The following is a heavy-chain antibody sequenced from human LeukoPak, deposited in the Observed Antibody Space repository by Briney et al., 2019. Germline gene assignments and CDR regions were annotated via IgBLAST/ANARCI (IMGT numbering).Heavy chain of an antibody. J-gene: IGHJ3*02. Sequence: GGSLRLSCAASGFTFSSYAMHWVRQAPGKGLEWVAVISYDGSNKYYADSVKGRFTISRDNSKNTLYLQMNSLRAEDTAVYYCARGEVAVMWAFDIWGQGTMVTVSS. CDR2: ISYDGSNK. V-gene: IGHV3-30*04. CDR1: GFTFSSYA. D-gene: IGHD3-22*01. CDR3: ARGEVAVMWAFDI.